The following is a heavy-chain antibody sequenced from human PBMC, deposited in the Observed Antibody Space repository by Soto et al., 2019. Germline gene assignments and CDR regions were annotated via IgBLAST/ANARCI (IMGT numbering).Heavy chain of an antibody. CDR1: GFTFSSYW. CDR3: ATNTAMVKSSYYYYGMDV. J-gene: IGHJ6*02. CDR2: INSDGSST. D-gene: IGHD5-18*01. V-gene: IGHV3-74*01. Sequence: GGSLRLSCAASGFTFSSYWMHWVRQAPGKGLVWVSRINSDGSSTSYADSVKGRFTISRDNAKNTLYLQMNSLRAEDTAVYYCATNTAMVKSSYYYYGMDVWGQGTTVTVSS.